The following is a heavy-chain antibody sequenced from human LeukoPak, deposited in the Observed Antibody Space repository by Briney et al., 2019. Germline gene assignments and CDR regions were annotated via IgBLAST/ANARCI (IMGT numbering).Heavy chain of an antibody. V-gene: IGHV3-74*01. CDR1: GFTFSGFW. Sequence: GGSLRLSCAASGFTFSGFWMHWVRQAPGKGQVWISRLHSDGSNTDYADSVKGRFTISRDNAKNTLYLQMNSLSAEDTAVYYCARDSVCYPGHFDYWGQGTLVTVSS. CDR3: ARDSVCYPGHFDY. D-gene: IGHD1-26*01. CDR2: LHSDGSNT. J-gene: IGHJ4*02.